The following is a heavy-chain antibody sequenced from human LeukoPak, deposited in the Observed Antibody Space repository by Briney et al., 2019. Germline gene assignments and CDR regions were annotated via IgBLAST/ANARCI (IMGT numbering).Heavy chain of an antibody. Sequence: GGSLRLSCAASGFTFSSYAMSWVRQAPGKGLEWVSAISGSGGSTYYADSVKGRFTISRDNSKNTLYLQMNSLRAEDTAVYYCAKSGDYYYDSSGYPHPNYWGQGTLVTVSS. D-gene: IGHD3-22*01. CDR3: AKSGDYYYDSSGYPHPNY. V-gene: IGHV3-23*01. CDR2: ISGSGGST. J-gene: IGHJ4*02. CDR1: GFTFSSYA.